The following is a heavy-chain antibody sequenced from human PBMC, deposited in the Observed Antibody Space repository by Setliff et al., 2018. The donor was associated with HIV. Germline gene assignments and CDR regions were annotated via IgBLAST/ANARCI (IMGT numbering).Heavy chain of an antibody. CDR1: GYSFTNND. V-gene: IGHV1-8*02. CDR3: ATGGDNKLYSNRYYYHYYMDV. J-gene: IGHJ6*03. CDR2: MNPNSGHT. D-gene: IGHD6-13*01. Sequence: GASVKVSCKASGYSFTNNDINWVRQATGQGLEWMGWMNPNSGHTGYAHKFQGRVTMTRDTSISTAYMELSSLRSEDTAVYYCATGGDNKLYSNRYYYHYYMDVWGEGTAVTVSS.